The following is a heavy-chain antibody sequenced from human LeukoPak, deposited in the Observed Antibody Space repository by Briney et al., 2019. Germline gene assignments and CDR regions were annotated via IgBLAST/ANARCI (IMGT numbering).Heavy chain of an antibody. V-gene: IGHV4-30-2*01. Sequence: PSETLSLTCAVSGGSISSGGYSWSWIRQPPGKGLEWIGYIYHSGSTYYNPSLKSRVTISVDRSKNQFSLKLSSVTAADTAVYYCARQSPNYDIKTWGQGTLVTVSS. J-gene: IGHJ5*02. CDR3: ARQSPNYDIKT. D-gene: IGHD3-9*01. CDR2: IYHSGST. CDR1: GGSISSGGYS.